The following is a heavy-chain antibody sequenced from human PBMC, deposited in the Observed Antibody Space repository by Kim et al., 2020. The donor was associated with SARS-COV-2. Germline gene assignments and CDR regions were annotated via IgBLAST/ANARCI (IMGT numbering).Heavy chain of an antibody. D-gene: IGHD4-17*01. CDR2: IYYSGST. V-gene: IGHV4-39*01. CDR1: GGSISSSSYY. J-gene: IGHJ4*02. Sequence: SETLSLTCTVSGGSISSSSYYWGWIRQPPGKGLEWIGSIYYSGSTYYNPSLKSRVTISVDTSKNQFSLKLSSVTAADTAVYYCARPAVTTLYYFDYWGQGTLVTVSS. CDR3: ARPAVTTLYYFDY.